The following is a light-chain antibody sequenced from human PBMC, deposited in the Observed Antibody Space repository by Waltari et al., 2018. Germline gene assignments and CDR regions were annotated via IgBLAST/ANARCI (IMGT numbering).Light chain of an antibody. CDR2: GTS. CDR3: QSYDSSLSGSV. V-gene: IGLV1-40*01. CDR1: SSNIGTGYD. J-gene: IGLJ2*01. Sequence: QSVLTQPPSVSGAPGQRVTISCTGSSSNIGTGYDVHWYQQLPGPAPKHLSYGTSNRPAGVPDRFSGSKSGTSASLAITGLQAEDEADYYCQSYDSSLSGSVFGGGTKLTVL.